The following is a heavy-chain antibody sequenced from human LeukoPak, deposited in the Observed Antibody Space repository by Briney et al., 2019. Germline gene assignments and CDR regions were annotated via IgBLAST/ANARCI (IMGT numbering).Heavy chain of an antibody. Sequence: TGGSLRLSCAASGFTFSSYGMHWVRQAPGQGLEWMGIINPSGGSTSYAQKFQGRVTMTRDTSTSTVYMELSSLRSEDTAVYYCARDVGVVTATPAYYFDYWGQGTLVTVSS. D-gene: IGHD2-21*02. J-gene: IGHJ4*02. V-gene: IGHV1-46*01. CDR3: ARDVGVVTATPAYYFDY. CDR2: INPSGGST. CDR1: GFTFSSYG.